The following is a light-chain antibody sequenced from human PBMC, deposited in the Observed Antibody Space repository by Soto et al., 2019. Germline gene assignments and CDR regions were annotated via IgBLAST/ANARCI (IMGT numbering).Light chain of an antibody. CDR2: KAS. CDR3: QHYNSYSEA. V-gene: IGKV1-5*03. J-gene: IGKJ1*01. CDR1: QTISSW. Sequence: DIQMTQSPSTLSGSVGDRXXITCRASQTISSWLAWYQQKPGKAPKLLIYKASTLKSGVPSRFSGSGSGTEFTLTISSLQPDDFATYYCQHYNSYSEAFGQGTKV.